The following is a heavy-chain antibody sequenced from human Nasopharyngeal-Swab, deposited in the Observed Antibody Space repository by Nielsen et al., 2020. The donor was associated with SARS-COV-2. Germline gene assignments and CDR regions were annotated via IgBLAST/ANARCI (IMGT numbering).Heavy chain of an antibody. CDR1: GFTFSSYS. CDR2: ISSSSSTK. CDR3: ARYCSSTSCYRTSAFDI. V-gene: IGHV3-48*02. Sequence: GESLKISCAASGFTFSSYSMNWVRQAPGKGLEWVSYISSSSSTKYYADSVKGRFTISRDNAKNSLYLQMNSLRDEDTAVYYCARYCSSTSCYRTSAFDIWGQGTMVTVSS. J-gene: IGHJ3*02. D-gene: IGHD2-2*01.